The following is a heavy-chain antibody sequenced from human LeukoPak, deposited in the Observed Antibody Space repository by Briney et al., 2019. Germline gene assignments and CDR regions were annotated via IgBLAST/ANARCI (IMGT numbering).Heavy chain of an antibody. V-gene: IGHV3-21*04. Sequence: PGGSLRLSCAASGFTFSSYSMNWVRQAPGKGLEWVSSITSSSSYIYYADSVKGRFTISRDNAKNSLYLQMNSLRAEDTALYHCARYYYDSSGYYGLDYWGQGTLVTVSS. CDR2: ITSSSSYI. CDR1: GFTFSSYS. J-gene: IGHJ4*02. CDR3: ARYYYDSSGYYGLDY. D-gene: IGHD3-22*01.